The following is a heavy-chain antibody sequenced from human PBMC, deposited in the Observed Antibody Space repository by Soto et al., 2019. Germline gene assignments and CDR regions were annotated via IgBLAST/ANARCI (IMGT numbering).Heavy chain of an antibody. CDR3: ATDRNHYGSGSYFDY. CDR1: GFAFNIYA. Sequence: EVQLLESGGGLVQPGGSLRVSCAASGFAFNIYAMSWVRQAPGKGLEWVSVISGSADSTNYADSVKGRFTISRDNSKNTVSLQMNSLRVEDTAVYYCATDRNHYGSGSYFDYWGQGTLVTVSS. J-gene: IGHJ4*02. V-gene: IGHV3-23*01. D-gene: IGHD3-10*01. CDR2: ISGSADST.